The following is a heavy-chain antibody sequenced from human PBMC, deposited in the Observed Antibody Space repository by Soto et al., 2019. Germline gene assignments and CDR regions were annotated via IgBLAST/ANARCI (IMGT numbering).Heavy chain of an antibody. J-gene: IGHJ3*02. V-gene: IGHV1-8*01. CDR1: GYTFTSYD. D-gene: IGHD3-3*01. CDR2: MNPNSGNT. CDR3: ARGRYYDFWSGYHDAFDI. Sequence: GASVKVSCKASGYTFTSYDINWVRQATGQGLEWMGWMNPNSGNTGYAQKFQGRVTMTRNTSISTAYMELSSLRSEDTAVYYCARGRYYDFWSGYHDAFDIWGQGTMVTVS.